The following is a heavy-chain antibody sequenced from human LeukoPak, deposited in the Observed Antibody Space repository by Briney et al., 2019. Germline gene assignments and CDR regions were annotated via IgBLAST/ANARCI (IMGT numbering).Heavy chain of an antibody. CDR1: GGSISGYY. J-gene: IGHJ4*02. CDR2: IYTSGST. D-gene: IGHD2-2*01. Sequence: PSETLSLTCTVSGGSISGYYWSWIRQPAGKGLEWIGRIYTSGSTNYNPSLKSRVTISVDTSNNHFSLKLNSVTAADTAVYYCARRMGEYCSSTSCSYYFDYWGQGTLVTVSS. CDR3: ARRMGEYCSSTSCSYYFDY. V-gene: IGHV4-4*07.